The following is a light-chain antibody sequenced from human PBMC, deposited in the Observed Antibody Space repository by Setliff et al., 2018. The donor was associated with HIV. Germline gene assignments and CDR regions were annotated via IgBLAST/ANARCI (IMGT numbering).Light chain of an antibody. V-gene: IGLV2-14*03. CDR3: ASFTSSKALL. Sequence: QSALTQPASVSGSPGQSITIPCIGTSSDVGGYDFVSWYQQRPGKAPRLIIFDVTERPSGVSHRFSGSKSGNTASLTISGLQTEDEADYFCASFTSSKALLFGGGTKVTVL. J-gene: IGLJ3*02. CDR2: DVT. CDR1: SSDVGGYDF.